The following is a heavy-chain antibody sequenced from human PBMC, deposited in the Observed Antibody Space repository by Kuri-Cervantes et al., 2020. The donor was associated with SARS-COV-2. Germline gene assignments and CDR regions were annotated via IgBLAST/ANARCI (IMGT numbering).Heavy chain of an antibody. Sequence: ETLSLTCAASGFTFSSYWMSWVRQAPGKGLERVANIKQDGSEKYYVDSVKGRFTISRDNAKNSLYLQMNSLRAEDTAVYYCARVRGGGRAAAGLDYWGQGTLVTVSS. D-gene: IGHD6-13*01. CDR1: GFTFSSYW. J-gene: IGHJ4*02. CDR2: IKQDGSEK. CDR3: ARVRGGGRAAAGLDY. V-gene: IGHV3-7*01.